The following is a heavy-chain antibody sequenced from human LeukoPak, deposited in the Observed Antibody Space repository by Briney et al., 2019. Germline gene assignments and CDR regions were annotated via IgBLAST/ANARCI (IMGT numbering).Heavy chain of an antibody. V-gene: IGHV1-69*04. CDR3: ARESPSYYYDSSGYYYYFDY. J-gene: IGHJ4*02. Sequence: SVKVSCKASGGTFSSYAISWVRQAPGQGLEWMGRIIPILGIANYAQKFQGRVTITADKSTSTAYMELSSLRSEDTAVYYCARESPSYYYDSSGYYYYFDYWGQGTLVTVSS. D-gene: IGHD3-22*01. CDR1: GGTFSSYA. CDR2: IIPILGIA.